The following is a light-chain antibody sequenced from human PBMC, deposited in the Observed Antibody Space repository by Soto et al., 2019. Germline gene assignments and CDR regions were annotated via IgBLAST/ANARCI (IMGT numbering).Light chain of an antibody. CDR3: QHYDSLALT. CDR1: HDISDY. CDR2: DAS. Sequence: DIEMTQSPSSLSASVGDRVIITCRASHDISDYLNWYQQEPAKAPKFLIYDASNLETGVPSRFSGSGFGTEFNFTISSLQPEDVATYYCQHYDSLALTFGGGTRVEIK. J-gene: IGKJ4*01. V-gene: IGKV1-33*01.